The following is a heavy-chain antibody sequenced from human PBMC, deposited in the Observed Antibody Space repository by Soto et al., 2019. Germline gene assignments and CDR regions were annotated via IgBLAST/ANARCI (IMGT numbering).Heavy chain of an antibody. J-gene: IGHJ3*02. CDR1: GFTFSSYA. D-gene: IGHD3-22*01. CDR3: AANYYDKPRAFDI. CDR2: ISGSGGST. V-gene: IGHV3-23*01. Sequence: VGSLRLSCAASGFTFSSYAMSWVRQAPGKGLEWVSAISGSGGSTYYADSVKGRFTISRDNSKNTLYLQMNSLRAEDTAVYYCAANYYDKPRAFDIWGQGTMVTVSS.